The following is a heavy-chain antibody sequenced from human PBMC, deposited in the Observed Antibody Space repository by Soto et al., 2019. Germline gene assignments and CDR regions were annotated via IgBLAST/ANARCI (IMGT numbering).Heavy chain of an antibody. V-gene: IGHV4-34*01. CDR3: ERAMIVEVNYYFDY. CDR2: INHSGST. J-gene: IGHJ4*02. D-gene: IGHD3-22*01. CDR1: GGSFSGYY. Sequence: QVQLQQWGAGLLKPSETLSLTCAVYGGSFSGYYWSWIRQPPGKGLEWIGEINHSGSTNYNPSLKSRVTISVDTSKNQFSLKLSSVTAADTAVYYCERAMIVEVNYYFDYWGQGTLVTVSS.